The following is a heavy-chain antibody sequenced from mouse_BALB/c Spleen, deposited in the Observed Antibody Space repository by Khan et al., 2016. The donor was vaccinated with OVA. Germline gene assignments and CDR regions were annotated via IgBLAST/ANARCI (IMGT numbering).Heavy chain of an antibody. Sequence: EVQLQQSGAELVKPGASVKLSCSASGFNIKDTYIHWMKQRPEQGLEWIGRIDPPNDDSKYGPKFQAKATLTADTSSNTAYLQLSSLTSEDTAVYYGATLYGNPLAFWGKGTLVSVSA. V-gene: IGHV14-3*02. CDR1: GFNIKDTY. CDR3: ATLYGNPLAF. J-gene: IGHJ3*01. D-gene: IGHD2-1*01. CDR2: IDPPNDDS.